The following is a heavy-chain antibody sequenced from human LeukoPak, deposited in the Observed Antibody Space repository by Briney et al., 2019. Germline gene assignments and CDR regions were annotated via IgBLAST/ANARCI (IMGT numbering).Heavy chain of an antibody. V-gene: IGHV1-18*01. CDR1: GYTFTSYG. Sequence: GASVKVSCKASGYTFTSYGIRWVRQAPGQGLEWMGWISAYNGNTNYAQKLQGRVTMTTDTSTSTAYMELRSLRSDDTAVYYCARENLGYYDSSGYSFYYGMDVWGQGTTVTVSS. CDR2: ISAYNGNT. D-gene: IGHD3-22*01. CDR3: ARENLGYYDSSGYSFYYGMDV. J-gene: IGHJ6*02.